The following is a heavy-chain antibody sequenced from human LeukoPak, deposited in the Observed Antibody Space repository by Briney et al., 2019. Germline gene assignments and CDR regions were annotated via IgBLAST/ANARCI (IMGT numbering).Heavy chain of an antibody. CDR3: AKGPAGIYYYYYMDV. J-gene: IGHJ6*03. D-gene: IGHD2-2*01. CDR1: GFTFSSYA. V-gene: IGHV3-23*01. Sequence: AGGSLRLSCAASGFTFSSYAMSWVRQAPGKGLEWVSAISGSGGSTYYADSVEGRVTISRDNSKNTLYLQMNSLRAEDTAVYYCAKGPAGIYYYYYMDVWGKGTTVTVSS. CDR2: ISGSGGST.